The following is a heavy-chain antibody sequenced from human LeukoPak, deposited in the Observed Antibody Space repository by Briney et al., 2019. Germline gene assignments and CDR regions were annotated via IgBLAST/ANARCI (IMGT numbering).Heavy chain of an antibody. J-gene: IGHJ4*02. CDR2: IKKDGSEK. D-gene: IGHD6-19*01. Sequence: GGSLRLSCAASGFTFSNYWMSWVRQAPGKGLEWVANIKKDGSEKYYVDSVKGRFTISRDNAKNSLYLQMNSLTAEDTAFYYCVRWSTSVAGQDHWGQGTQVTVS. V-gene: IGHV3-7*01. CDR3: VRWSTSVAGQDH. CDR1: GFTFSNYW.